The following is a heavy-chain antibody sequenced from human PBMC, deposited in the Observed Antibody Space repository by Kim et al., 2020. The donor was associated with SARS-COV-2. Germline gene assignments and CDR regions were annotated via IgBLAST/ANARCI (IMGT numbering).Heavy chain of an antibody. CDR2: ISGTGITT. J-gene: IGHJ4*02. Sequence: GGSLRLSCAASGFTFSSYAMSWVCQAPGKGLEWVSAISGTGITTYYADSVKGRFTISRDNSKNTLSLQMNSLRAEDTAVYYCAKDQRFGEGNWGQGTLVTVSS. CDR1: GFTFSSYA. CDR3: AKDQRFGEGN. D-gene: IGHD3-10*01. V-gene: IGHV3-23*01.